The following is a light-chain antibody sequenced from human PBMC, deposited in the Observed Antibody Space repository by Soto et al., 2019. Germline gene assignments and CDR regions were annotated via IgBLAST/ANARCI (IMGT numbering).Light chain of an antibody. J-gene: IGKJ1*01. Sequence: EIVLTQSPGTLSLSPGERATLSCRASQSVTGSYLAWYQQKPGQAPRLLIYGASTRATGIPDRFSGSGSGTDFTLTISSLEPEDFAVYYCQQYGRSPPKTFGQGTKVEIK. CDR3: QQYGRSPPKT. CDR2: GAS. V-gene: IGKV3-20*01. CDR1: QSVTGSY.